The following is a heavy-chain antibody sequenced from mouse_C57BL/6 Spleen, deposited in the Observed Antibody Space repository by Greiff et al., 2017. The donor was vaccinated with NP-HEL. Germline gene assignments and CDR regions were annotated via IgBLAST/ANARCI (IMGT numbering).Heavy chain of an antibody. Sequence: EVQLVESGGGLVKPGGSLKLSCAASGFTFSSYAMSWVRQTPEKSLEWVATISDGGSYTYYPDNVKGRFTISRDNAKNNLYLQMSHLKSEDTAMYYCARGGNSYYFDYWGQGTTLTVSS. J-gene: IGHJ2*01. CDR2: ISDGGSYT. V-gene: IGHV5-4*01. D-gene: IGHD2-1*01. CDR3: ARGGNSYYFDY. CDR1: GFTFSSYA.